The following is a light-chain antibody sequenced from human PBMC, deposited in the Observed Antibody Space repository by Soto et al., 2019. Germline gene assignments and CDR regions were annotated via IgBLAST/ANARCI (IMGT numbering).Light chain of an antibody. V-gene: IGLV2-14*01. CDR2: EVS. Sequence: QSAVTQPASVSGSPGQSITISCTGTSSDVGGYKFVSWYQQHPGKAPKLMIYEVSNRPSGVSNRFSGSKSGNTASLTISGLQAEDEADYYCSSYTTSSTRVFGGGTKLTVL. CDR3: SSYTTSSTRV. CDR1: SSDVGGYKF. J-gene: IGLJ3*02.